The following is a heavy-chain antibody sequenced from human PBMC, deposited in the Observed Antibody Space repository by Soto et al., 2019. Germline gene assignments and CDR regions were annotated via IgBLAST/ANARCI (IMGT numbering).Heavy chain of an antibody. Sequence: GASVKVSCKTSGYSFNRNGITWVRQAPGQGLEWMGGISPIFGTANYAQKFQGRVTMTTDTSTSTVYMELSSLRSEDTAVYYCARGGFVVVPAAMGWFDPWGQGTLVT. CDR1: GYSFNRNG. J-gene: IGHJ5*02. CDR2: ISPIFGTA. D-gene: IGHD2-2*01. V-gene: IGHV1-18*01. CDR3: ARGGFVVVPAAMGWFDP.